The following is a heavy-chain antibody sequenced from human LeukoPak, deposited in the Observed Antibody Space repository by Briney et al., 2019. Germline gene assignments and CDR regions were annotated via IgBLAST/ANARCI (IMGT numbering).Heavy chain of an antibody. CDR2: IYPGDSDN. J-gene: IGHJ3*02. CDR3: ASITMVRGVPDAFDI. Sequence: GESLKISCKGSGYSFTSYWIGWVRQMPGKGLEWIGIIYPGDSDNRYSPYFQGPVTNSAAKSISTAYLQWSSLKASDTAMYYCASITMVRGVPDAFDIWGQGTMVTVSS. D-gene: IGHD3-10*01. CDR1: GYSFTSYW. V-gene: IGHV5-51*01.